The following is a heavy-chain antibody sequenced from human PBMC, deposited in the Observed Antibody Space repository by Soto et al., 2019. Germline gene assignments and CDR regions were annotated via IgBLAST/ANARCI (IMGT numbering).Heavy chain of an antibody. J-gene: IGHJ6*03. Sequence: GASVKVSCKASGYTFTSYDINWVRQATGQGLEWMGWMNPNSGNTGYAQKFQGRVTMTRNTSISTAYMELSSLRSEDTAVYYCASVDHYYYYYYMDVWGKGTTVTVSS. CDR3: ASVDHYYYYYYMDV. CDR1: GYTFTSYD. CDR2: MNPNSGNT. V-gene: IGHV1-8*01.